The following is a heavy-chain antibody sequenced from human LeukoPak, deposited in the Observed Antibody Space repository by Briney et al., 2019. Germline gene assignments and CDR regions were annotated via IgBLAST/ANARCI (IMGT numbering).Heavy chain of an antibody. V-gene: IGHV1-69*05. CDR3: ARGNVEQAAATTGFDY. CDR2: IIPIFGTA. J-gene: IGHJ4*02. CDR1: GGTFSSDA. D-gene: IGHD6-13*01. Sequence: SVKVSCKASGGTFSSDAISWVRQAPGQGLEWMGGIIPIFGTANYAQKFQGRVTITTDESTSTAYMELSSLRSEDTAVYYCARGNVEQAAATTGFDYWGQGTLVTVSS.